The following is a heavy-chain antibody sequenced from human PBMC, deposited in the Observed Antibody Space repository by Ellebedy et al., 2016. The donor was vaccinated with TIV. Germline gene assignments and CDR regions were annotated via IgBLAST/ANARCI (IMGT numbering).Heavy chain of an antibody. J-gene: IGHJ4*02. D-gene: IGHD6-19*01. CDR3: ARRGIAVAGTSGPLDY. CDR2: IYYSGST. Sequence: SETLSLXXTVSGGSVSSGSYYWSWIRQPPGEGLEWIGYIYYSGSTNYNPSLKSRVSISINTSKNQFSLKLSSVTAADTAVYYCARRGIAVAGTSGPLDYWGQGTLVTVSS. V-gene: IGHV4-61*01. CDR1: GGSVSSGSYY.